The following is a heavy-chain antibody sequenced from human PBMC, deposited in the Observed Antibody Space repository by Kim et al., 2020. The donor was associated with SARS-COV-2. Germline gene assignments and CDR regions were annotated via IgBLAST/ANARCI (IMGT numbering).Heavy chain of an antibody. V-gene: IGHV3-53*04. CDR1: GFTVSSNY. J-gene: IGHJ6*02. CDR3: ARGGGSGSSFYYYYGMDV. Sequence: GGSLRLSCAASGFTVSSNYMSWVRQAPGKGLEWVSDIYSGGSTYYADSVKGRFTISRHNSKNTLYLQMNSLRAEDTAVYYCARGGGSGSSFYYYYGMDVWGQATTVTVSS. CDR2: IYSGGST. D-gene: IGHD3-10*01.